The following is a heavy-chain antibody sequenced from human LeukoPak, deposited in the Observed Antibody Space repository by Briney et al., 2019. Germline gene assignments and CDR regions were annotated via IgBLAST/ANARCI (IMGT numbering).Heavy chain of an antibody. V-gene: IGHV1-24*01. CDR2: FDPEDGET. Sequence: GASVTVSCKVSGYTLTELSMHWVRQAPGKGLEWMGGFDPEDGETIYAQKFQGRVTMTEDTPTDTAYMELSSLRSEDTAVYYCASYDILPGSSYFDYWGQGTLVTVSS. CDR1: GYTLTELS. CDR3: ASYDILPGSSYFDY. J-gene: IGHJ4*02. D-gene: IGHD3-9*01.